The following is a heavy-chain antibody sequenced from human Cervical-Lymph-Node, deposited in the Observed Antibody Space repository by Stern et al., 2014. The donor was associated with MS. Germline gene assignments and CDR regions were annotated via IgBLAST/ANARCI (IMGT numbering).Heavy chain of an antibody. Sequence: EVHLVESGGGLVQPGGSLRLSCAASGFTFSSYWMHWVRQAPGKGLVWVSRINGDGRSTAYADSVKGRFTISRDNAKNTLFLQMSSLRDEDTAVYYCARDTGGLPYWGQGTLVTVSS. V-gene: IGHV3-74*01. J-gene: IGHJ4*02. CDR1: GFTFSSYW. D-gene: IGHD3-10*01. CDR3: ARDTGGLPY. CDR2: INGDGRST.